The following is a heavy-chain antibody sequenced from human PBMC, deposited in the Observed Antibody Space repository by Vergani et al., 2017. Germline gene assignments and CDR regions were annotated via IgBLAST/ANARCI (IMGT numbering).Heavy chain of an antibody. V-gene: IGHV3-30*18. CDR3: AKGGNSIDY. CDR1: GFTFSSYG. Sequence: QVQLVESGGGVVQPGRSLRLSCAASGFTFSSYGMHWVRQAPGKGLEWVAVISYDESNKYYADSVKGRFTISRDNSKNTLYLQMNSLRAEDTAVYYCAKGGNSIDYWGQGTLVTVSS. D-gene: IGHD4-23*01. J-gene: IGHJ4*02. CDR2: ISYDESNK.